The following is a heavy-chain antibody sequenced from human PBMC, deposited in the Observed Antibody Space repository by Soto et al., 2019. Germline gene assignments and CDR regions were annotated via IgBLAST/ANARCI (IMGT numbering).Heavy chain of an antibody. J-gene: IGHJ6*02. CDR3: ARVEPYSSGCYYYYGMDV. D-gene: IGHD6-19*01. Sequence: ASVKVSCKASGYTFTRYGISWVRQAPGQGLEWMGWISAYNGNTNYAQKLQGRVTMTTDTSTSTAYMELRSLRSDDTAVYYCARVEPYSSGCYYYYGMDVWGQGTTVTVSS. V-gene: IGHV1-18*01. CDR2: ISAYNGNT. CDR1: GYTFTRYG.